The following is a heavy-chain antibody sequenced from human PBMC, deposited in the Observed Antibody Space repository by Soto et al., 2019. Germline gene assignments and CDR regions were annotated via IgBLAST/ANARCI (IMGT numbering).Heavy chain of an antibody. J-gene: IGHJ6*02. D-gene: IGHD3-10*01. V-gene: IGHV4-61*08. CDR2: ISYSGGT. Sequence: QVQLQESGPGLVKPSETLSLTCTVSGDSVSSSDYYWMWIRQPPGKGLEWLGYISYSGGTNHNPSLKSRVSISGDTSKNQFSLKLSSVIAADTVVYYGARAYYYGSGRGRSMDVWGQGITVTVSS. CDR1: GDSVSSSDYY. CDR3: ARAYYYGSGRGRSMDV.